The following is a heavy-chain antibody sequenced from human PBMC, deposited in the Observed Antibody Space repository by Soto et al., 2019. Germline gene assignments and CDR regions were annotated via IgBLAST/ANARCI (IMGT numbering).Heavy chain of an antibody. V-gene: IGHV1-2*04. Sequence: ASVKVSCKASGYTFTGYYMHWVRQAPGQGLEWMGWINPNSGGTNYAQKFQGWVTMTRDTSISTAYMELSRLRSDDTAVYYCARDRRYYDSSGQYYYYYYGMDVWGQGTTVTVSS. CDR1: GYTFTGYY. CDR3: ARDRRYYDSSGQYYYYYYGMDV. CDR2: INPNSGGT. D-gene: IGHD3-22*01. J-gene: IGHJ6*02.